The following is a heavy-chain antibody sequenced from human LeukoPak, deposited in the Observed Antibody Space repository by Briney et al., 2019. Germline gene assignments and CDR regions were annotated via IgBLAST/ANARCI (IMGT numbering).Heavy chain of an antibody. CDR1: GFTFSTYW. V-gene: IGHV3-7*01. CDR2: IKQDGSET. J-gene: IGHJ4*02. CDR3: ANGEGFDY. Sequence: PGGSLRLSCATSGFTFSTYWMSWVRQAPGKGLELVANIKQDGSETYYADSVKGRFTIFRDNAKNSLYLQMDSLRVEDTAVYYCANGEGFDYWGQGTLVIVSS. D-gene: IGHD5-24*01.